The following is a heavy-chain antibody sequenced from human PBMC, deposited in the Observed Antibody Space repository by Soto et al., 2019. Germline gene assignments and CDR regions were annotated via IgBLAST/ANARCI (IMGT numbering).Heavy chain of an antibody. D-gene: IGHD3-22*01. CDR1: GYTFTSYY. Sequence: RASVKVSCKASGYTFTSYYMHWVRQAPGQGLEWMGIINPSGGSTSYAQKFQGRVTMTRDTSTSTVYMELSSLRSEDTAVYYCASLGYSSGYGRNDAFDIWGQGTMVT. CDR3: ASLGYSSGYGRNDAFDI. CDR2: INPSGGST. J-gene: IGHJ3*02. V-gene: IGHV1-46*01.